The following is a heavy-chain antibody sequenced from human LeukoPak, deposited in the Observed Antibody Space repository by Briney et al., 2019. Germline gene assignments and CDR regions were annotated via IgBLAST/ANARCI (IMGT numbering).Heavy chain of an antibody. CDR3: ARANSSSATRNFFDY. D-gene: IGHD2/OR15-2a*01. V-gene: IGHV3-9*01. CDR1: GFAFENYA. J-gene: IGHJ4*02. CDR2: ISWSSGTV. Sequence: GGSLRLSCAASGFAFENYAMHWVRQGPGRGLEWVSDISWSSGTVDYADSVKGRFIISRDNAKNSLYLEMKDLRTEDTAFYYCARANSSSATRNFFDYWGQGTLVTVSS.